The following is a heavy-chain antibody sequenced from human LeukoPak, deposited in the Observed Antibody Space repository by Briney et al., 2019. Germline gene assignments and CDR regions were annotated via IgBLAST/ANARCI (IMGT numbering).Heavy chain of an antibody. Sequence: ASVKVSCKASDYTFTSYGISWVRQAPGQGLEWMGWINTYNGDTNYAQKVQGRVTVTTDTSTSTAYMELRSLRSDDTAVYYCTRDLSIFYSDTSGYFAFDIWGQGTMVTVSS. CDR2: INTYNGDT. V-gene: IGHV1-18*01. D-gene: IGHD3-22*01. CDR1: DYTFTSYG. CDR3: TRDLSIFYSDTSGYFAFDI. J-gene: IGHJ3*02.